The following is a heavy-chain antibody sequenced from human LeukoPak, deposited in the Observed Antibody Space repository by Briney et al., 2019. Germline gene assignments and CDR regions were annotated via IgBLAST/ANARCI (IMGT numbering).Heavy chain of an antibody. CDR3: KSGGAAPGSFDN. J-gene: IGHJ4*02. V-gene: IGHV3-7*01. Sequence: PGGSLRLSCAASGFSFNSYAMTWVRQAPGKGLEWVANIKYDGDEEYYVDSVKGRFTISRDNAKNSLYLQLNSLRVEDTAVYYCKSGGAAPGSFDNWGQGTLVTVSP. D-gene: IGHD6-13*01. CDR2: IKYDGDEE. CDR1: GFSFNSYA.